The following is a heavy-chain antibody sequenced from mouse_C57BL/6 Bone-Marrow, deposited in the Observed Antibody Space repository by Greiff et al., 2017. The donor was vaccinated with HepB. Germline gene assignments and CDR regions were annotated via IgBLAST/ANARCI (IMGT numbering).Heavy chain of an antibody. Sequence: DVHLVESGGGLVQPGGSMKLSCAASGFTFSDAWMDWVRQSPEKGLEWVAEIRNKANTHATYYAESVKGRFTISRDDSKSSVYLQMNSLRAEDTGIYYCTRKGYDYDEGFAYWGQGTLVTVSA. V-gene: IGHV6-6*01. CDR3: TRKGYDYDEGFAY. D-gene: IGHD2-4*01. J-gene: IGHJ3*01. CDR2: IRNKANTHAT. CDR1: GFTFSDAW.